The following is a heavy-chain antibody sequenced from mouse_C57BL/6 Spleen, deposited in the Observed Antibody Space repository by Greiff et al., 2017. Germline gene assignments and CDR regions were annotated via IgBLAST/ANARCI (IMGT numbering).Heavy chain of an antibody. CDR3: ATLDSSGTGGAMDY. D-gene: IGHD3-2*02. CDR2: INPSSGYN. V-gene: IGHV1-7*01. J-gene: IGHJ4*01. Sequence: QVQLKQSGAELAKPGASVKLSCKASGYTFTSYWMHWVKQRPGQGLEWIGYINPSSGYNKYNHKFKDKATLTADKSSSTAYMQLRSLTYEDSAVYYCATLDSSGTGGAMDYWGQGTSVTVSS. CDR1: GYTFTSYW.